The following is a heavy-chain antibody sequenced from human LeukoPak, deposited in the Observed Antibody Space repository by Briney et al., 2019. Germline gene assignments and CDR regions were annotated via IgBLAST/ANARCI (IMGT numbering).Heavy chain of an antibody. Sequence: SETLSLTCAVYGGSITNYYWSWIRQPPGKGLEWIGYIYYTGSTNYNPSLRSRVTISVDTSKNQLSLKLTSVTPADTAVYYCARKAAAGIPPLYNWFDPWGQGTLVTVSA. CDR3: ARKAAAGIPPLYNWFDP. CDR2: IYYTGST. D-gene: IGHD6-13*01. J-gene: IGHJ5*02. CDR1: GGSITNYY. V-gene: IGHV4-59*01.